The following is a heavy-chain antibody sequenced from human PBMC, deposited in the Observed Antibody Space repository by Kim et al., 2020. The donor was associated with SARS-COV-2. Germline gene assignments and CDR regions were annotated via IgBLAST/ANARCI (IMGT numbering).Heavy chain of an antibody. CDR2: IYYSGST. J-gene: IGHJ4*02. D-gene: IGHD5-18*01. CDR3: ARGRADSYGYLWTRAIDY. V-gene: IGHV4-59*13. CDR1: GGSISSYY. Sequence: SETLSLTCTVSGGSISSYYWSWIRQPPGKGLEWIGYIYYSGSTNYNPSLKSRVTISVDTSKNQFSLKLSSVTAADTAVYYCARGRADSYGYLWTRAIDYWGQGTLVTVSS.